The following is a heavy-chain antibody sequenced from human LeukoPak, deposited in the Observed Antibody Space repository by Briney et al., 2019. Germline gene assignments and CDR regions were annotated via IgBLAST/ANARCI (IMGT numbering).Heavy chain of an antibody. CDR2: VWYDGRNK. V-gene: IGHV3-33*08. Sequence: QPGGSLRLSCAASGFTFSSYAMSWVRQAPGKGLEWVAVVWYDGRNKYYADSVKGRFTISRDNSKNMLYLEMSSLRAEDTAVYYCARDAFGNSYGNNAFDIWGQGTMVTVSS. CDR1: GFTFSSYA. J-gene: IGHJ3*02. CDR3: ARDAFGNSYGNNAFDI. D-gene: IGHD5-18*01.